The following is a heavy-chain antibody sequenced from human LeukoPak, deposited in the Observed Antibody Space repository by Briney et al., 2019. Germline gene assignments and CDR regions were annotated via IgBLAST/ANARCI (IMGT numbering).Heavy chain of an antibody. D-gene: IGHD3-10*01. J-gene: IGHJ4*02. Sequence: ASVKVSCKTSGYTFTSYGITWVRQAPGQGLEWLGWISGNNGDTIYAHNVDGRVTMTTDTSTSTGYMELRSLRSDDTAVYYCARTSITMVSSTWGQGTLVIVSS. CDR2: ISGNNGDT. CDR1: GYTFTSYG. V-gene: IGHV1-18*04. CDR3: ARTSITMVSST.